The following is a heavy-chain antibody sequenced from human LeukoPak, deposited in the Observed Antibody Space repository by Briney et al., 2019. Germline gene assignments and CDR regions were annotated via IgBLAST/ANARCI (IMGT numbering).Heavy chain of an antibody. CDR3: ARGFRLTGVVSLKKYYFYY. D-gene: IGHD7-27*01. CDR2: ISAYNGNT. J-gene: IGHJ4*02. Sequence: WASVKVSCKASGYTFTSYGISWVRQAPGQGLEWRGWISAYNGNTNYAQKLQGRVTMTTDTSTSTAYMELRSLRSDDTAVYYRARGFRLTGVVSLKKYYFYYSGKGTLVTVSS. V-gene: IGHV1-18*01. CDR1: GYTFTSYG.